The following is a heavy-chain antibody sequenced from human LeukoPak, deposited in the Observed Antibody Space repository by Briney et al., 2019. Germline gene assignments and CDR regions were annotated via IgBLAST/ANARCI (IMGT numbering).Heavy chain of an antibody. CDR1: GASVTTAF. CDR2: ISASGST. Sequence: SETISLTCTVSGASVTTAFYSWIRQPAGKGLEWVGLISASGSTNYNPSLRSRLTMSLHTSKNHFSLNLNSVTAADTAVYYCARRGDYGDSWELDYWGQGTLVTVSS. CDR3: ARRGDYGDSWELDY. D-gene: IGHD4-17*01. V-gene: IGHV4-4*07. J-gene: IGHJ4*02.